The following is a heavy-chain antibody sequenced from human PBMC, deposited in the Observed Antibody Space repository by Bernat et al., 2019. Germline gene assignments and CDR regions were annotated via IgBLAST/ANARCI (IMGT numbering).Heavy chain of an antibody. Sequence: QVQLVESGGGVVQPGRSLRLSCAASGFTFSSYGMHWVRQAPGKGLEWVAVIYHDASNKYYSDFVKGRFTISRDDSKNTLYLQMYSLRPEDTAVYSCARHINSLIEGYFDLWGPGTLVTVSS. J-gene: IGHJ2*01. V-gene: IGHV3-33*01. CDR3: ARHINSLIEGYFDL. D-gene: IGHD2/OR15-2a*01. CDR1: GFTFSSYG. CDR2: IYHDASNK.